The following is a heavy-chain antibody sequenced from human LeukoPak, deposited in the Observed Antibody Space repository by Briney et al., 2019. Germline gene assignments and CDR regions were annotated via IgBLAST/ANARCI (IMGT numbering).Heavy chain of an antibody. Sequence: PSETLSLTCAVYGGSFSGYYWSWIRQPPGKGLEWMGEINHSESTNYNPSLKSRVTISVDTSKNQFSLKLSSVTAADTAVYYCAREYSSGTYYFDYWGQGTLVTVSS. CDR1: GGSFSGYY. CDR2: INHSEST. D-gene: IGHD6-19*01. J-gene: IGHJ4*02. V-gene: IGHV4-34*01. CDR3: AREYSSGTYYFDY.